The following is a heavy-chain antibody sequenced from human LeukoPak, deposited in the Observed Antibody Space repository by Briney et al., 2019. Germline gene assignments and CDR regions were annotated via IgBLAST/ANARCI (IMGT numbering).Heavy chain of an antibody. Sequence: SQTLSLTCAISGDSVSSNSASWNWIRQSPSRGLEWLGRTYYRSKWSHDYALSVNSRITINPDTSKNQFFLQLNSVTPEDTGVYYCAGTHSYFDCWGQGTLVTVSS. V-gene: IGHV6-1*01. CDR3: AGTHSYFDC. CDR1: GDSVSSNSAS. J-gene: IGHJ4*02. CDR2: TYYRSKWSH.